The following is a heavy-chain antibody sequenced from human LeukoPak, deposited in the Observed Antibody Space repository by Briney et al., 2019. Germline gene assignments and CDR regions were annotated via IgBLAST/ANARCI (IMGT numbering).Heavy chain of an antibody. J-gene: IGHJ3*02. CDR2: INHSGST. CDR1: GGSFSGYY. V-gene: IGHV4-34*01. CDR3: ASPRYFDWLLNSAAFDI. Sequence: SETLSLTCAVYGGSFSGYYWSWIRQPPGKGLEWIGEINHSGSTNYNPSLKSRVTISVDTSKNQFSLKLSSVTAADTAVYYCASPRYFDWLLNSAAFDIWGQGTMVTVSS. D-gene: IGHD3-9*01.